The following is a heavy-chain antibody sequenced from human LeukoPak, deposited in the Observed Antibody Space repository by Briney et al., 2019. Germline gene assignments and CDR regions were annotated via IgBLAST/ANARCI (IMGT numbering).Heavy chain of an antibody. CDR2: VRSKAYGGTT. Sequence: PGRSLRLSCTASGFTFGDYAVSWFSQAPGEGLDWVRFVRSKAYGGTTEYAASVKGRFTISRDDSKSIAYLQMNSLKTEDTAVYYCTRRDYDGSAYYVSYWGQGTLVTVSS. V-gene: IGHV3-49*03. CDR3: TRRDYDGSAYYVSY. CDR1: GFTFGDYA. J-gene: IGHJ4*02. D-gene: IGHD3-22*01.